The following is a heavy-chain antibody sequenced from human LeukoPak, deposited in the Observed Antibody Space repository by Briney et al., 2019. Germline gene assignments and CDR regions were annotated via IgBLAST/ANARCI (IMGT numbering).Heavy chain of an antibody. Sequence: SETLSLTCTVSGGSISNIAHYWGWIRQPPGKGLEWIGSFYYSGSTYYNASLKSRITISVDTSKNQFSLKLSSVTAADTAVYYCSRHSGSGATGGINPPGAFWGQGTLVTVSS. D-gene: IGHD3-16*01. J-gene: IGHJ4*02. CDR2: FYYSGST. V-gene: IGHV4-39*01. CDR3: SRHSGSGATGGINPPGAF. CDR1: GGSISNIAHY.